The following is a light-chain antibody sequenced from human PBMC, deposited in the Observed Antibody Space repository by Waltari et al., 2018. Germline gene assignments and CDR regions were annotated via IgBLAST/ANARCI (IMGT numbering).Light chain of an antibody. V-gene: IGKV3D-15*01. Sequence: EIVMTQSPATLSVSPGERATLSCRASQSVSSNLAWYQQKPGQAPRLLIYGASTRATGIPATFRCSGSGTEFTLTISSLQSEDFAVYYCQQYNNWPPLTFGGGTKVEIK. CDR2: GAS. CDR3: QQYNNWPPLT. CDR1: QSVSSN. J-gene: IGKJ4*01.